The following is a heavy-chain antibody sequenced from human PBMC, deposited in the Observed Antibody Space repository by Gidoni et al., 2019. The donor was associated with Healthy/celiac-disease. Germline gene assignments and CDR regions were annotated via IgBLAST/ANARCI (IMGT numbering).Heavy chain of an antibody. D-gene: IGHD6-13*01. CDR3: ARSIAAAGPPFDY. Sequence: QVQLVESGGGVDKPGRSLRRSCAASGFTFSSYGMHWVRQAPGKGLEWVAVIWYDGSNKYYADSVKGRFTISRDNSKNTLYLQMNSLRAEDTAVYYCARSIAAAGPPFDYWGQGTLVTVSS. J-gene: IGHJ4*02. CDR2: IWYDGSNK. V-gene: IGHV3-33*01. CDR1: GFTFSSYG.